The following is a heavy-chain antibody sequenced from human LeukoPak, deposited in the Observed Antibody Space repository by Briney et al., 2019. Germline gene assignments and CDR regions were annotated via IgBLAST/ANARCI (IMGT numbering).Heavy chain of an antibody. CDR3: ASVSGYYGSDWFDP. D-gene: IGHD3-10*01. V-gene: IGHV4-34*01. CDR2: INHSGST. CDR1: GGSFSGYF. Sequence: SETLSLTCAVYGGSFSGYFWIWIRQPPGKGLEWIGEINHSGSTNYNPSLKSRVTMSVDTSKNQFSLKLSSVTAADTAVYYCASVSGYYGSDWFDPWGQGTLVTVSS. J-gene: IGHJ5*02.